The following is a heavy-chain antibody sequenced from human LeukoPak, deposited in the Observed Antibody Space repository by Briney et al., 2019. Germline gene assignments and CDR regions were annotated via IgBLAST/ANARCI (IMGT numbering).Heavy chain of an antibody. D-gene: IGHD3-10*01. CDR2: INPRGGSV. Sequence: GASVKVSCKASGYTFTSFYMQCMRQAPGQGLEWMGIINPRGGSVSSAQNFQDRITLTRDTSTSTVYMELSSLRSDDTAVYYCARDYHGSGSLTTFDYWGQGTLVTVSS. CDR1: GYTFTSFY. J-gene: IGHJ4*02. V-gene: IGHV1-46*01. CDR3: ARDYHGSGSLTTFDY.